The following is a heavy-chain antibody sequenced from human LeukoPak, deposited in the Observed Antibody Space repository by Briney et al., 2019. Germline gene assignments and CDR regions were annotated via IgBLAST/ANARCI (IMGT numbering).Heavy chain of an antibody. V-gene: IGHV4-59*01. CDR2: IYYSGST. J-gene: IGHJ4*02. Sequence: SETLSLTCTVSGGSISSYYWSWIRQPPGKGLEWIGYIYYSGSTNYNPSLKSRVTISVDTSKNQFSLKLSSVTAADTAVYYCARAIFGVVMGEYYFDYWGQGTLVTVSS. D-gene: IGHD3-3*01. CDR3: ARAIFGVVMGEYYFDY. CDR1: GGSISSYY.